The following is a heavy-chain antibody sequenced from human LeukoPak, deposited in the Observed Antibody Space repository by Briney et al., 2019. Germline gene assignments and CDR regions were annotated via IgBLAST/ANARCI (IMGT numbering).Heavy chain of an antibody. D-gene: IGHD7-27*01. J-gene: IGHJ4*02. CDR2: INPNSGGT. V-gene: IGHV1-2*02. CDR3: ARGNWGSRGYFDH. CDR1: GYTFTGYY. Sequence: GASVKVSCKASGYTFTGYYMHWVRQAPGQGLEWMGWINPNSGGTNYAQKFQGRVTMTRDTSISTAYMELSRLRSDDTAVYYCARGNWGSRGYFDHWGQGTLVTVSS.